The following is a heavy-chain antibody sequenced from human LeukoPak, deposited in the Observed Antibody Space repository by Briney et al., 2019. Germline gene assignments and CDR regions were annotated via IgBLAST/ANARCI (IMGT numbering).Heavy chain of an antibody. CDR3: ARPGGYYYDSSGYTDAFDI. CDR2: IYYSGST. V-gene: IGHV4-59*08. D-gene: IGHD3-22*01. CDR1: GGSFSGYH. Sequence: SETLSLTCAVYGGSFSGYHWSWIRQPPGKGLEWIGYIYYSGSTNYNPSLKSRVTISVDTSKNQFSLKLSSVTAADTAVYYCARPGGYYYDSSGYTDAFDIWGQGTMVTVSS. J-gene: IGHJ3*02.